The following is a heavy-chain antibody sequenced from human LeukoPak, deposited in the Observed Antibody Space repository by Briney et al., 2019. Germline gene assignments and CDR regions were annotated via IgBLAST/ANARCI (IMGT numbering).Heavy chain of an antibody. CDR3: AGGLDAFDI. D-gene: IGHD3-16*01. V-gene: IGHV3-33*01. CDR2: IWYDGTNK. CDR1: GFTFSSYG. Sequence: PGRSLRLSCAASGFTFSSYGMHWVRQAPGKGLEWVAIIWYDGTNKSYADSVKGRFTISRDHSKNRMYQEMNSVRAGDTGVYYCAGGLDAFDIWGQGTMVTVSS. J-gene: IGHJ3*02.